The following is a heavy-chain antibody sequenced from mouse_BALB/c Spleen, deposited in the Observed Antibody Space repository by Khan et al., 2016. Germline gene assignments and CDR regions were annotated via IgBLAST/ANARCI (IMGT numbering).Heavy chain of an antibody. Sequence: QVQLQQSGAELVRPGASVTLSCKASGYTFSDYEMHWVKQTPVHGLQWIGSIDPETGGTAYNQKFKGQATLTAGRSSSTSYMELRSLTSEDSAVYYCTRKGIFYGTYDFDSWGQRTTLTVSS. D-gene: IGHD2-1*01. J-gene: IGHJ2*01. CDR1: GYTFSDYE. CDR2: IDPETGGT. V-gene: IGHV1-15*01. CDR3: TRKGIFYGTYDFDS.